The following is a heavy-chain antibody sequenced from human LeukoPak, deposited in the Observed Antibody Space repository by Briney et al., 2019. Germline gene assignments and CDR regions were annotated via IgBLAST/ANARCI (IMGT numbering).Heavy chain of an antibody. J-gene: IGHJ6*02. Sequence: GGSLRLSCAASGFTFNNYAMCWVLQAPGKGLEWVSTISGSGDSTNYADSVKGRFTISRDNSKNTLYLQMNSLTAEDTAVYYCTKDLGSRSWRPPNYYGMDVWGQGTTVTVSS. D-gene: IGHD6-13*01. CDR3: TKDLGSRSWRPPNYYGMDV. CDR1: GFTFNNYA. CDR2: ISGSGDST. V-gene: IGHV3-23*01.